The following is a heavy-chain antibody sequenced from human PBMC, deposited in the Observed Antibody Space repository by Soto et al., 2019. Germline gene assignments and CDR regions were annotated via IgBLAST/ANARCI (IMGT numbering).Heavy chain of an antibody. CDR3: ARDRRDGTNGVCYTSGAFDI. V-gene: IGHV3-30-3*01. Sequence: GGSLRLSCAASGFTFSSYAMHWVRQAPGKGLEWVAVIPYDGSNKYYADSVKGRFTISRDNSKNTLYLQMNSLRAEDTAVYYCARDRRDGTNGVCYTSGAFDIWGQGTMVTVSS. J-gene: IGHJ3*02. D-gene: IGHD2-8*01. CDR2: IPYDGSNK. CDR1: GFTFSSYA.